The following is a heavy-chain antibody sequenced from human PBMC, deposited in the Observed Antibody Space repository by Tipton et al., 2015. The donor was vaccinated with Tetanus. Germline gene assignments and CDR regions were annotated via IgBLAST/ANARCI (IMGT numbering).Heavy chain of an antibody. CDR2: IYYSGST. CDR1: GGSISSYY. CDR3: ARAEGRYFDP. V-gene: IGHV4-59*01. Sequence: TLSLTCTVSGGSISSYYWSWIRQPPGKGLEWIGYIYYSGSTNYNPSLKSRVTISVDTSKNQFSLKLSSVTAADTAVYYCARAEGRYFDPWGRGTLVTVSS. J-gene: IGHJ2*01.